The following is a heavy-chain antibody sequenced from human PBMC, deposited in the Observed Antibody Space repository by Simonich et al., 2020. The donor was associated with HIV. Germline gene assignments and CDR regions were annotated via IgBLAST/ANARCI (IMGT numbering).Heavy chain of an antibody. CDR2: INHRKST. D-gene: IGHD2-15*01. CDR1: GGSFSGYY. Sequence: QVQLQQWGAGLLKPSETLSLTCAVYGGSFSGYYWSWIRQPPGKGLEWIGEINHRKSTNHNPSLQSRGTISVDTSKNQFSLKLGSVIAADTAVYDCARGGYCSGGSCYPLFSRYGMDVWGQGTTVTVSS. CDR3: ARGGYCSGGSCYPLFSRYGMDV. V-gene: IGHV4-34*01. J-gene: IGHJ6*02.